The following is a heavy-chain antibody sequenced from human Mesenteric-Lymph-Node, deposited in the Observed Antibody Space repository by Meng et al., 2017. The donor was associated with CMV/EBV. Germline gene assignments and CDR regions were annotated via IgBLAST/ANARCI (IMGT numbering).Heavy chain of an antibody. CDR3: ASCYGGNAWYFDL. CDR1: GGSISSGAYY. Sequence: SGGSISSGAYYWNWLRQPPGKGLEWIGYIYYSGSTHYNPSLKSRVTISVDTSKNQFSLKLSSVTAADTAVYYCASCYGGNAWYFDLWGRGTLVTVSS. J-gene: IGHJ2*01. V-gene: IGHV4-31*02. D-gene: IGHD4-23*01. CDR2: IYYSGST.